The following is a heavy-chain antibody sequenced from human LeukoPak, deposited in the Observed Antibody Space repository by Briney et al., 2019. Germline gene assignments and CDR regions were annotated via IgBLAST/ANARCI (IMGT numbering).Heavy chain of an antibody. CDR1: GGSFSDYY. J-gene: IGHJ4*02. D-gene: IGHD2-2*01. Sequence: PSETLSLTCAVSGGSFSDYYWSWNWIRQPPGKGLEWIGEINHSGSSNCNPSLKNRVTMNVDTSENQFSLQLRSVTDADTAIYYCARGIPRPDRDVEVPAAIRVAQAFDYWGQGTLVTVSS. CDR3: ARGIPRPDRDVEVPAAIRVAQAFDY. V-gene: IGHV4-34*01. CDR2: INHSGSS.